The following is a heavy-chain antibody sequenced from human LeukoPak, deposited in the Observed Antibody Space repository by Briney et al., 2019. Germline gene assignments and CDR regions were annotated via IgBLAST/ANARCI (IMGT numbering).Heavy chain of an antibody. CDR2: IYTSGST. CDR3: AREFDSSSQPIPDNYYYYYMDV. V-gene: IGHV4-61*02. CDR1: GGSISSGSYY. Sequence: PSQTLSLTCTVSGGSISSGSYYWSWIRQPAGKGLEWIGRIYTSGSTNYNPSLKSRVTISVDTSKNQFSLKLSSVTAADTAVYYCAREFDSSSQPIPDNYYYYYMDVWGKGTTVTISS. D-gene: IGHD6-13*01. J-gene: IGHJ6*03.